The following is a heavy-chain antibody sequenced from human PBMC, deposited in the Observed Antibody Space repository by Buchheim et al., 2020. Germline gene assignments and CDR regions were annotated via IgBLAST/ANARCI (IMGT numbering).Heavy chain of an antibody. Sequence: QVQLQESGPGLVKPSETLSLTCTVSGGSVSSGSYYWSWIRQPPGKGLEWIAYTYSRGTTRYNPSLNSRITISEDTSKNQLSLEVRSVTAADTAVYYCAGSDADKPGTLDYWGQGTL. CDR1: GGSVSSGSYY. J-gene: IGHJ4*02. D-gene: IGHD6-13*01. CDR2: TYSRGTT. CDR3: AGSDADKPGTLDY. V-gene: IGHV4-61*01.